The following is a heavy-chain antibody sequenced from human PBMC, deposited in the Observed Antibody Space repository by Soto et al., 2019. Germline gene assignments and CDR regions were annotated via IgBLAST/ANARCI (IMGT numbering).Heavy chain of an antibody. CDR1: GGSISSGDYY. CDR2: IYYSGST. D-gene: IGHD2-8*01. CDR3: ARDPGYCTNGVCLGRMDV. V-gene: IGHV4-30-4*01. J-gene: IGHJ6*02. Sequence: PSETLSLTCTVSGGSISSGDYYWSWIRQPPGKGLEWIGYIYYSGSTYYNPSLKSRVTISVDTSKNQFSLKLSSVTAADTAVYYCARDPGYCTNGVCLGRMDVWGQGTTVTVSS.